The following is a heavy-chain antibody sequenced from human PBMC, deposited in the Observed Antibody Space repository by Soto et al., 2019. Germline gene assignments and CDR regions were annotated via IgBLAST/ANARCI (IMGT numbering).Heavy chain of an antibody. CDR3: ARHPVVVVAATTNYYYYGMDV. D-gene: IGHD2-15*01. J-gene: IGHJ6*02. Sequence: SETLSLTCAVYGGSFSGYYWSWIRQPPGKGLEWIGEINHSGSTNYNPSLKSRVTISVDTSKNQFSLKLSSVTAADTAVYYCARHPVVVVAATTNYYYYGMDVWGQGTTVTVSS. CDR1: GGSFSGYY. V-gene: IGHV4-34*01. CDR2: INHSGST.